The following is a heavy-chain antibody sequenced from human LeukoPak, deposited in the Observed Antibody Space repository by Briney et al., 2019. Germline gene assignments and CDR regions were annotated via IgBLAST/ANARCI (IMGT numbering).Heavy chain of an antibody. CDR2: MNPNSGNT. J-gene: IGHJ4*02. CDR1: GYTFTSYD. CDR3: ARGDRYFDWLLSLLDY. Sequence: GASVKVSCKASGYTFTSYDINWVRQATGQGLEWMGWMNPNSGNTGYAQKFQGRVTITRNTSISTAYMELSSLRSEDTAVYYCARGDRYFDWLLSLLDYWGQGTLVTVAS. D-gene: IGHD3-9*01. V-gene: IGHV1-8*01.